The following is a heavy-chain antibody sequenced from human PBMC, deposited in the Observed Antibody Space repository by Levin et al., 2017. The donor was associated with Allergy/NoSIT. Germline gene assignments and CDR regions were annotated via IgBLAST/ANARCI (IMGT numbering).Heavy chain of an antibody. D-gene: IGHD2-8*01. J-gene: IGHJ6*02. CDR3: ARSPAETSNSYYPGTDV. Sequence: GESLKISCKAFGYSFNNHKINWVRQATGQGLEWMGWMNPETGDIDYARNFQGRVSMTRDTSTSTAYMNLSSLRSGDTAVYYCARSPAETSNSYYPGTDVWGQGTTVTVSS. CDR2: MNPETGDI. CDR1: GYSFNNHK. V-gene: IGHV1-8*01.